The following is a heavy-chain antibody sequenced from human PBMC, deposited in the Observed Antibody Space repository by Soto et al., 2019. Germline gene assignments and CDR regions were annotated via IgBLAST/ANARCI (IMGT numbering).Heavy chain of an antibody. Sequence: QVHLVQSGAEVKKPGSSVKVSCKYSGGTFRTESINWVRQAPGQGIEWMGGILPFSGSADYASRFQGRVASTADGAMTTAYLLLSRLTSPDTAVYFCGRGHKYGGSSDALDVRGQGTVVRVSS. CDR2: ILPFSGSA. D-gene: IGHD2-15*01. CDR3: GRGHKYGGSSDALDV. CDR1: GGTFRTES. J-gene: IGHJ3*01. V-gene: IGHV1-69*13.